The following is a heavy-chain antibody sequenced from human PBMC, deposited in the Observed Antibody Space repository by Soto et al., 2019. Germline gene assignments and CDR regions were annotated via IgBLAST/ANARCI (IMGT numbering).Heavy chain of an antibody. Sequence: SETLSLTCTVSGGSISSYYWSWIRQPAGKGLEWVGRIYTSGSTNYNPSLKSRVTMSVDTSKNQFSLKLSSVTAADTAVYHCARSYSSSWYQDNWFDPWGQGTLVTVSS. CDR1: GGSISSYY. CDR3: ARSYSSSWYQDNWFDP. CDR2: IYTSGST. V-gene: IGHV4-4*07. D-gene: IGHD6-13*01. J-gene: IGHJ5*02.